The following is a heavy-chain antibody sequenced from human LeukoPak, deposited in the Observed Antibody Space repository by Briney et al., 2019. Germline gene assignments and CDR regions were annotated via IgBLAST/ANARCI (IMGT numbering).Heavy chain of an antibody. V-gene: IGHV3-30-3*01. Sequence: GRSLRLSCAASGFTFSNSAMFWVRRAPGKGLEWVAVISYDGSSKYYVDSVKGRFTISRDNSKNTLYLQMNSLRAEDTAVYYCSSVFNKIELGPTWGQGTLFTVSS. CDR3: SSVFNKIELGPT. J-gene: IGHJ4*02. CDR1: GFTFSNSA. D-gene: IGHD7-27*01. CDR2: ISYDGSSK.